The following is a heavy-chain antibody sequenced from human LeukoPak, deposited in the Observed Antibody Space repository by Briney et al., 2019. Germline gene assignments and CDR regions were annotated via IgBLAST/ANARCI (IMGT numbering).Heavy chain of an antibody. CDR2: INWNGGST. CDR3: AREMGAGVGATTPFDY. D-gene: IGHD1-26*01. J-gene: IGHJ4*02. V-gene: IGHV3-20*01. Sequence: PGGSLRLSCAASGFTFDDYGMSWVRQAPGKGLEWVSGINWNGGSTGYADSVKGRFTISRDNAKNSLYLQMNSLRAEDTALYHCAREMGAGVGATTPFDYWGQGTLVTVSS. CDR1: GFTFDDYG.